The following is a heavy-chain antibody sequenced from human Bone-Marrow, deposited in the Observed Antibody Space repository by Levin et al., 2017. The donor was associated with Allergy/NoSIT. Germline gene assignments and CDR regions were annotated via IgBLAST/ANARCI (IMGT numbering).Heavy chain of an antibody. CDR3: AREKGYCSGGSCYPRGFDY. CDR2: IWYDGSNK. J-gene: IGHJ4*02. V-gene: IGHV3-33*01. CDR1: GFTFSSYG. Sequence: PGGSLRLSCAASGFTFSSYGMHWVRQAPGKGLEWVAVIWYDGSNKYYADSVKGRFTISRDNSKNTLYLQMNSLRAEDTAVYYCAREKGYCSGGSCYPRGFDYWGQGTLVTVSS. D-gene: IGHD2-15*01.